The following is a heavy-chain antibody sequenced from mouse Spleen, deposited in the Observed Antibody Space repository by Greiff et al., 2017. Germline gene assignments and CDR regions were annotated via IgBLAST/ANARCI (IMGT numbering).Heavy chain of an antibody. CDR2: IHPNSGST. J-gene: IGHJ4*01. V-gene: IGHV1-64*01. D-gene: IGHD3-2*01. CDR3: ARPTARDYYAMDY. Sequence: VQLQQPGAELVKPGASVKLSCKASGYTFTSYWMHWVKQRPGQGLEWIGMIHPNSGSTNYNEKFKSKATLTVDKSSSTAYMQLSSLTSEDSAVYYCARPTARDYYAMDYWGQGTSVTVSS. CDR1: GYTFTSYW.